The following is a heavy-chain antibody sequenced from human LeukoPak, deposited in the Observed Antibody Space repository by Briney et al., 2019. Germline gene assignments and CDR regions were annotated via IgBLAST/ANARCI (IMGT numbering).Heavy chain of an antibody. V-gene: IGHV4-59*08. CDR2: IYYSGST. J-gene: IGHJ4*02. Sequence: PSETLSLTCTVSGGSISSYYWSRIRQPPGKGLEWIGYIYYSGSTDYNPSLKSRVTMSVDTSKNQFSLRLSSVTAADTAVYYCATLQSSGYDYSDYWGQGILVTVSS. D-gene: IGHD3-22*01. CDR3: ATLQSSGYDYSDY. CDR1: GGSISSYY.